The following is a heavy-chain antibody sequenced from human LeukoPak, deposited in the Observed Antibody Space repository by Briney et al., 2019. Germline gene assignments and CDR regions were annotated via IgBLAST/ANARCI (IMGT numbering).Heavy chain of an antibody. CDR2: INPDGGVT. D-gene: IGHD1-26*01. CDR1: GFTFSNYW. J-gene: IGHJ4*02. V-gene: IGHV3-74*01. CDR3: GRSAIGTYYRDY. Sequence: GGSLRLSCVGSGFTFSNYWMHWGRQAPGKGLVRVSRINPDGGVTNYADSVKGRFTISRDNAKNTLYLQMNSLRADDTAVYFCGRSAIGTYYRDYWGQGILVTVSS.